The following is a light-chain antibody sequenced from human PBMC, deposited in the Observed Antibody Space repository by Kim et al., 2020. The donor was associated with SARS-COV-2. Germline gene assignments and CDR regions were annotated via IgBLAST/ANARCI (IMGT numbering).Light chain of an antibody. CDR2: WAS. J-gene: IGKJ4*01. Sequence: DIVLTQSPDSLAVSLGERATINCKSSQTILYTSNNDNNLAWYQHKPGQPPKLLIYWASTRESGVPDRFSGSGSGTDFTLTISSLPAEDVAVYYCQQFYTTPLTFGGGTKVDIK. CDR3: QQFYTTPLT. CDR1: QTILYTSNNDNN. V-gene: IGKV4-1*01.